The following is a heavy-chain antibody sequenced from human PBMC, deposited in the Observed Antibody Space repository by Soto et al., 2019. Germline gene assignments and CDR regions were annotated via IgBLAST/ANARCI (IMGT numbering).Heavy chain of an antibody. V-gene: IGHV3-48*03. J-gene: IGHJ4*02. D-gene: IGHD2-15*01. CDR1: GFTFSSYE. CDR3: ARDGEAASGGSCYGLDY. CDR2: ISSSGSTI. Sequence: ILSCAASGFTFSSYEMNWVRQAPGKGLEWVSYISSSGSTIYYADSVKGRFTISRDNAKNSLYLQMNSLRAEDTAVYYCARDGEAASGGSCYGLDYWGQGTLVTVSS.